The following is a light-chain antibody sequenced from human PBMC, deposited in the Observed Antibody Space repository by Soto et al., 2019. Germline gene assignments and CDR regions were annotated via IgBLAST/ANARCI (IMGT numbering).Light chain of an antibody. CDR3: QSYDSGLSGYV. Sequence: QCVLTKPASGSGAPRHRVTISCTGSSSNIGAGYDVHWYQQLPGTAPKLLIYGNSNRPSGVPDRFSGSKSGTSASLAITGLQAEDEADYYCQSYDSGLSGYVFGTGTKVTVL. CDR2: GNS. CDR1: SSNIGAGYD. J-gene: IGLJ1*01. V-gene: IGLV1-40*01.